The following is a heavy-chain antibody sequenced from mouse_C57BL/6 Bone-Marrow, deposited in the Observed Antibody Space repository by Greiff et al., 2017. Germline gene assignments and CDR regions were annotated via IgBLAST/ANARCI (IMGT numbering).Heavy chain of an antibody. Sequence: VPPVESGPGLVQPSQSLSITCTVSGFSLTSYGVHWVRQSPGKGLEWLGVIWSGGSTDYNAAFISRLSISKDNSKSQVFFKMNSLQADDTAIYYCARNGVNWYFDVWGTGTTVTVSS. J-gene: IGHJ1*03. CDR2: IWSGGST. CDR3: ARNGVNWYFDV. V-gene: IGHV2-2*01. CDR1: GFSLTSYG. D-gene: IGHD2-5*01.